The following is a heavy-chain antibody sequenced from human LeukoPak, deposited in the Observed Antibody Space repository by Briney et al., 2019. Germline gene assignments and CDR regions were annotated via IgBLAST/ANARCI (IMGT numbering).Heavy chain of an antibody. D-gene: IGHD3-22*01. CDR1: GGSISSGGYY. J-gene: IGHJ5*02. CDR2: ISYSGST. Sequence: SETLSLTCTVSGGSISSGGYYWSWIRQHPGKGLEWIGYISYSGSTYYNPSLKSRVTISVDTSKNQFSLKLSSVTAADTAVYYCARAIPYYYDSSGYYRNWFDPWGQGTLVTVSS. V-gene: IGHV4-31*03. CDR3: ARAIPYYYDSSGYYRNWFDP.